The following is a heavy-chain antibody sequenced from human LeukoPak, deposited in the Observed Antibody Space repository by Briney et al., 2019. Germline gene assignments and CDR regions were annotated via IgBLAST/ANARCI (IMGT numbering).Heavy chain of an antibody. V-gene: IGHV3-21*01. Sequence: GGSLRLSCAASGFTFTTYSMNWVRQAPGKGLEWVSSITSSSASMYYADSVKGRFTISRDNSKNTLYLQMNSLRAEDTAVYYCARGVYCTNGVCYTGMGFDYWGQGTLVTVSS. CDR2: ITSSSASM. CDR3: ARGVYCTNGVCYTGMGFDY. CDR1: GFTFTTYS. J-gene: IGHJ4*02. D-gene: IGHD2-8*01.